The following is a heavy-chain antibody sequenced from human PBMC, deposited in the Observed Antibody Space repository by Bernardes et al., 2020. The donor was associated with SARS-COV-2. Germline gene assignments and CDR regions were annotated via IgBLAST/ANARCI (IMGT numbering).Heavy chain of an antibody. Sequence: SQHVSGTRTVSGGSFSSYYWSWIRQPAGKGLEWIGRIYTSGSTNYNPSLLSRVTLSLDTSKNQVSLTLRSVTAADTAVYYCARGPVSSTNSYYRRPKNYHYFGMDVWGQGTTVTVSS. CDR2: IYTSGST. V-gene: IGHV4-4*07. CDR1: GGSFSSYY. CDR3: ARGPVSSTNSYYRRPKNYHYFGMDV. D-gene: IGHD2-8*01. J-gene: IGHJ6*02.